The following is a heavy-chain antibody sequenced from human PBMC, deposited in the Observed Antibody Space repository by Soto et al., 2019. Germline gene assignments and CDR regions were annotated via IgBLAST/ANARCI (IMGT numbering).Heavy chain of an antibody. V-gene: IGHV4-39*01. J-gene: IGHJ4*02. D-gene: IGHD6-6*01. CDR1: GGSISSSSYY. CDR2: IYYSGST. Sequence: PSETLSLTCTVSGGSISSSSYYWGWIRQPPGKGLEWIGSIYYSGSTYYNPSLKSRVTISVDTSKNQFSLKLSSVTAADTAVYYCARHQGHIAARTFDYWGQGTLVTVSS. CDR3: ARHQGHIAARTFDY.